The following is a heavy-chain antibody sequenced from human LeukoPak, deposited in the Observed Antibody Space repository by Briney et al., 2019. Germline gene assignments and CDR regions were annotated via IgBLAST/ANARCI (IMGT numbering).Heavy chain of an antibody. CDR2: INHRGST. CDR1: GGSFSGYY. CDR3: ARGGYFDSSGYPNPLDY. D-gene: IGHD3-22*01. Sequence: SETLSLTCAVYGGSFSGYYWSWIRQPPGKGLEWIGEINHRGSTNYNPSLKRRVFMSVDTAKNQFSLKLNSVSAADTAVYYCARGGYFDSSGYPNPLDYWGQGTLVTVSS. V-gene: IGHV4-34*01. J-gene: IGHJ4*02.